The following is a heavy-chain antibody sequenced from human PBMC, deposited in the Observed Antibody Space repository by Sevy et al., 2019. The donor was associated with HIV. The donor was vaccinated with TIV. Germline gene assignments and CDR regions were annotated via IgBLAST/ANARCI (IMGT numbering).Heavy chain of an antibody. V-gene: IGHV3-48*03. Sequence: GGSLKISCTASGFTFSSYDMNWVRQAPGKGLEWVSKISSSGSSIYYADSVKGRFTISRDNAKNSLNLQMNSLRAEDTAVYYCTRNGGAFDNGFDPWGQGTLVTVSS. CDR3: TRNGGAFDNGFDP. D-gene: IGHD2-8*01. J-gene: IGHJ5*02. CDR1: GFTFSSYD. CDR2: ISSSGSSI.